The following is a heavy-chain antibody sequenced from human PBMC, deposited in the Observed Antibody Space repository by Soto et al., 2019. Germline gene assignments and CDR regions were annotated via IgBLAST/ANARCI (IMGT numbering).Heavy chain of an antibody. CDR3: ARTVRTPYRYFDY. CDR1: GFTFSSYS. D-gene: IGHD2-15*01. Sequence: GGSLRLSCAASGFTFSSYSMNWVRQAPGKGLEWVSYISSSSSTIYYADSVKGRFTISRDNAKNSLYLQMNSLRAEDTAVYYCARTVRTPYRYFDYWGQGTLVTVSS. CDR2: ISSSSSTI. J-gene: IGHJ4*02. V-gene: IGHV3-48*01.